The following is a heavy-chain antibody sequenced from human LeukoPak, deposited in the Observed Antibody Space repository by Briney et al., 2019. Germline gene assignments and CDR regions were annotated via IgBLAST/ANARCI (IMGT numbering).Heavy chain of an antibody. D-gene: IGHD1-26*01. Sequence: ASVKVSCKASGYTFTSYGISWVRQAPGQGLEWMGWISAYNGNTNYAQKLQGRVTMTTGTSTSTAYMELSSLRSEDTAVYYCATLGELLYTLSDYWGQGTLVTVSS. CDR3: ATLGELLYTLSDY. CDR2: ISAYNGNT. CDR1: GYTFTSYG. J-gene: IGHJ4*02. V-gene: IGHV1-18*01.